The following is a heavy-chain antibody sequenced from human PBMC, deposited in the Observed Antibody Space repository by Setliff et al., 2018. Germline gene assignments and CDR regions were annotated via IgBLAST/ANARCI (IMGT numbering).Heavy chain of an antibody. CDR3: ARAPSVELVTIRTNSWFTY. D-gene: IGHD5-18*01. CDR2: IIPILGIA. V-gene: IGHV1-69*10. Sequence: SVKVSCKASGGTFSSYAISWVRQAPGPGLEWMGGIIPILGIANYAQKFQGRVTLTTDTSTSTAYMELRSPTSDDSAFYYCARAPSVELVTIRTNSWFTYWGQGTLVTVSS. CDR1: GGTFSSYA. J-gene: IGHJ4*02.